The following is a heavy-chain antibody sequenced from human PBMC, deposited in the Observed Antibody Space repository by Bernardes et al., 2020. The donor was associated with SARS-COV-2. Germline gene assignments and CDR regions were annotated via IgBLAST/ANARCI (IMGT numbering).Heavy chain of an antibody. CDR2: ISYDGSNK. V-gene: IGHV3-30*04. J-gene: IGHJ4*02. CDR1: ASIFSKYA. Sequence: GGSLRLSCAASASIFSKYAIYWVRQAPGKGLEWVAIISYDGSNKYYADSVKGRFTISRDNAKSSLSLQMNSLRVEDTAVYFCASPRFGYWGQGTVVTVSS. D-gene: IGHD3-16*01. CDR3: ASPRFGY.